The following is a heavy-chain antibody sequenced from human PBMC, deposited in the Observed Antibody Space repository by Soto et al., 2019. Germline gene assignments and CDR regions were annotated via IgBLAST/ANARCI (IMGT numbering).Heavy chain of an antibody. CDR1: GGSVSSGSYY. V-gene: IGHV4-61*01. CDR2: IYYSGST. Sequence: SETLSLTCTVSGGSVSSGSYYWSWIRQPPGKGLEWIGYIYYSGSTNYNPSLKSRVSISVDTSKNQFSLKLSSVTAADTAVYYCARALRYFDWAHYYFDYWGQGTLVTVSS. CDR3: ARALRYFDWAHYYFDY. J-gene: IGHJ4*02. D-gene: IGHD3-9*01.